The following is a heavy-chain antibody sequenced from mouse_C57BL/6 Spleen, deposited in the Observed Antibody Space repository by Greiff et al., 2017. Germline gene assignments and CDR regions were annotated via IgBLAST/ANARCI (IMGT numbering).Heavy chain of an antibody. CDR2: IRLKSDNYAT. J-gene: IGHJ3*01. CDR3: TVDDYDVFAY. V-gene: IGHV6-3*01. Sequence: EVKVEESGGGLVQPGGSMKLSCVASGFTFSNYWMNWVRQSPEKGLEWVAQIRLKSDNYATHYAESVKGRFTNSRDDSKSSVYLQMNHLRAEDTGIYCCTVDDYDVFAYWGQGTLVTVSA. D-gene: IGHD2-4*01. CDR1: GFTFSNYW.